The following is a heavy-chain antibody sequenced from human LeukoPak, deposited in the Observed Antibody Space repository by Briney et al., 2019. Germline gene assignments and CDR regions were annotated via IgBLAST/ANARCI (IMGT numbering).Heavy chain of an antibody. Sequence: PGGSLRLPCAASGFPFSSHAMSWVRQAPGKGLEWVSAISGSGGSTYYADSVKGRFTISRDNSKNSLYLQMISLRAEAAAVYYCAKHLLGYCSRTSCYIPNDYWGQGTLVTVSS. CDR2: ISGSGGST. D-gene: IGHD2-2*02. CDR1: GFPFSSHA. CDR3: AKHLLGYCSRTSCYIPNDY. J-gene: IGHJ4*02. V-gene: IGHV3-23*01.